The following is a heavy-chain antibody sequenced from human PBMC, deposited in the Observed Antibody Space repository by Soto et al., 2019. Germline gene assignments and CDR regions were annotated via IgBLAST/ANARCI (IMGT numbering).Heavy chain of an antibody. Sequence: GGSLRLSCAASGFTFSSYAMHWVRQAPGKGLEWVAVISYDGSNKYYADSVKGRFTISRDNSKNTLYLQMNSLRAEDTAVYYCAREVAAAYYYGMDVWGQGITVTVS. CDR1: GFTFSSYA. V-gene: IGHV3-30-3*01. CDR3: AREVAAAYYYGMDV. CDR2: ISYDGSNK. J-gene: IGHJ6*02. D-gene: IGHD6-13*01.